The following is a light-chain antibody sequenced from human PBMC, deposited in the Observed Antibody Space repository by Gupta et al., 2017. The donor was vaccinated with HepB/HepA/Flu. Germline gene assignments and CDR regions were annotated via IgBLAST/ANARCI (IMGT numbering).Light chain of an antibody. CDR1: SNNVGNQG. Sequence: QAGLTQPPSVSKDLRQTATLTCTGNSNNVGNQGAAWLQQHQGHPPKLLAYRNNNRPSGISERFSASKSGNTASLTITGLQAEDEADYYCSAWDSSRSDWVFGGGTKLTVL. J-gene: IGLJ3*02. V-gene: IGLV10-54*04. CDR3: SAWDSSRSDWV. CDR2: RNN.